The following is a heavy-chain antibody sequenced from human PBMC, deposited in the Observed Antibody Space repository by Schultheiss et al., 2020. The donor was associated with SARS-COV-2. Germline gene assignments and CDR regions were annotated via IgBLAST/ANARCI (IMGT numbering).Heavy chain of an antibody. J-gene: IGHJ4*02. CDR2: IYYSGST. V-gene: IGHV4-59*08. CDR3: ARGGSGDY. Sequence: SETLSLTCTVSGGSISTYFWSWLRQPPGKGLEWIGYIYYSGSTNYNPSLKSRVTISVDTSKNQFSLKLSSVTAADTAVYYCARGGSGDYWGQGTLVTVSS. D-gene: IGHD1-26*01. CDR1: GGSISTYF.